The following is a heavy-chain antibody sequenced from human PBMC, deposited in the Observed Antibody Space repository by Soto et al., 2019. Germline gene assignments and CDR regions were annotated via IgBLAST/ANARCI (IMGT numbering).Heavy chain of an antibody. CDR2: IDIRGGT. V-gene: IGHV3-23*05. J-gene: IGHJ4*02. CDR1: GFTFSSYG. D-gene: IGHD5-12*01. CDR3: ARERGYGAYGNHDFDY. Sequence: EVQLLESGGDLIQPGGSLRVSCAASGFTFSSYGMTWVRQAPGKGLEWVSAIDIRGGTYYADTVKGRFTISRDNSKDTVNLQINSLRAEDTAMYYCARERGYGAYGNHDFDYWGQGTLVTVSS.